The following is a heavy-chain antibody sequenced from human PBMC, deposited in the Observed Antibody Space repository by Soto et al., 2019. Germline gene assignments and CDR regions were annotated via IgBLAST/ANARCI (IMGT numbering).Heavy chain of an antibody. CDR1: GFTFSSYW. V-gene: IGHV3-7*01. D-gene: IGHD1-1*01. J-gene: IGHJ6*02. Sequence: EVQLVESGGGLVQPGGSLRLSYAASGFTFSSYWMSWVRQAPGKGLEWVANIKQDGSEKYYADSVKGRFTISRDNAKNSLYVQINSIRAEDTDVYYCSRQTKGPGGMDVWGQGTTVTVSS. CDR2: IKQDGSEK. CDR3: SRQTKGPGGMDV.